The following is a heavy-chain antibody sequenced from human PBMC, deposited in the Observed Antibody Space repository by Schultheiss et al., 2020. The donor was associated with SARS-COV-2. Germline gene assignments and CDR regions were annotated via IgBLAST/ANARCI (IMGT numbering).Heavy chain of an antibody. CDR3: AKEVLGAGEYDY. D-gene: IGHD1-26*01. CDR1: GFTFRSYG. Sequence: GESLKISCAASGFTFRSYGMHWVRQAPGRGLEWVAVVSYDTKTQYYADSVKGRFTISRDNSKNILYLQMNGLTTEDTAVYYCAKEVLGAGEYDYWGQGTLVTVSS. CDR2: VSYDTKTQ. J-gene: IGHJ4*02. V-gene: IGHV3-30*18.